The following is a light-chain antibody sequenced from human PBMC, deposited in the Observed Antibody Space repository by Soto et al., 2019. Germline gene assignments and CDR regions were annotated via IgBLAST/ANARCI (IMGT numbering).Light chain of an antibody. J-gene: IGKJ1*01. CDR1: QSVGGSS. CDR2: DTS. Sequence: ETVLTPSPGTLSLSPVERATVSCRASQSVGGSSLAWYQQKPGQAPRLLIYDTSKRATGIPDRFSGSGSGTDFTLTISSLEPEDFAVYYCQQYNNWPRTFGEGTKVDIK. V-gene: IGKV3-20*01. CDR3: QQYNNWPRT.